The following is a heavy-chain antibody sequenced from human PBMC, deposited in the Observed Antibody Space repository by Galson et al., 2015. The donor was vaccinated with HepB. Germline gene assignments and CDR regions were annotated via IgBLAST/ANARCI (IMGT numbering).Heavy chain of an antibody. V-gene: IGHV3-66*02. Sequence: SLRLSCAASGFTVSSNYMSWVRQAPGKGLEWVSVIYSGGSTYYADSVKGRFTISRDNSKNTLYLQMNSLRAEDTAVYYCAREFRSIAVAGREIYWYFDLWGRGTLVTVSS. CDR1: GFTVSSNY. CDR3: AREFRSIAVAGREIYWYFDL. D-gene: IGHD6-19*01. J-gene: IGHJ2*01. CDR2: IYSGGST.